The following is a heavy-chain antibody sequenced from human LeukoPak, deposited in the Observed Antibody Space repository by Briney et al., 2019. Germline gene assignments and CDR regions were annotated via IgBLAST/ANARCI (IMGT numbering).Heavy chain of an antibody. CDR1: GYSFTSYW. CDR2: IYPGDSDT. J-gene: IGHJ4*02. CDR3: ARHYYGSGSYYQQPDY. V-gene: IGHV5-51*01. D-gene: IGHD3-10*01. Sequence: GESLKISCKGSGYSFTSYWIGWVRHMPGKGLEWMGIIYPGDSDTRYSPSFQGQVTISADKSISTAYLQWSSLKASDTAMYYCARHYYGSGSYYQQPDYWGQGTLVTVSS.